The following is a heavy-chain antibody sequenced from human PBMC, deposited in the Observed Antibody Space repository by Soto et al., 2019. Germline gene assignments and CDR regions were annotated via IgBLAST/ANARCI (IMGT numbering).Heavy chain of an antibody. Sequence: GGSLRLSCAASGFTFSSYAMSWVRQAPGKGLEWVSAISGSGGRTYYADSVKGRFTISRDNSKNTLYLQMNSLRAEDTAVYYCAKDLVITSIAVAGTVSFDYWGQGTLVTVSS. CDR3: AKDLVITSIAVAGTVSFDY. D-gene: IGHD6-19*01. CDR1: GFTFSSYA. CDR2: ISGSGGRT. V-gene: IGHV3-23*01. J-gene: IGHJ4*02.